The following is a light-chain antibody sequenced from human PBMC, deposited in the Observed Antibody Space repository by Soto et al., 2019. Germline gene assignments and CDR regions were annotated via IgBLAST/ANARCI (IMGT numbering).Light chain of an antibody. CDR1: QSVSSN. J-gene: IGKJ1*01. Sequence: EIVMTQSPATLSVSPGERATLSCRASQSVSSNLAWYQQKPGQAPRLLIYGASTRATGIPARFSGSGSGTEFTITISSLPSEDFAVYYCQQYNNWPRRFGQGTKVDIK. V-gene: IGKV3-15*01. CDR3: QQYNNWPRR. CDR2: GAS.